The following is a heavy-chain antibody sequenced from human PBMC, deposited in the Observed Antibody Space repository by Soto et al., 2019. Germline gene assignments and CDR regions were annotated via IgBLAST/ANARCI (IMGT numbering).Heavy chain of an antibody. J-gene: IGHJ4*02. CDR1: GFNVMSYW. D-gene: IGHD2-21*01. Sequence: GGSLRLSCAVSGFNVMSYWMSWVRQAPGKGLEWVASVKEDGSELYYLHSVRGRFSISRDSAGNALHLTMNYLSAEDTGVYFCARDIGFDCVNWGQGIPVTVSS. V-gene: IGHV3-7*01. CDR3: ARDIGFDCVN. CDR2: VKEDGSEL.